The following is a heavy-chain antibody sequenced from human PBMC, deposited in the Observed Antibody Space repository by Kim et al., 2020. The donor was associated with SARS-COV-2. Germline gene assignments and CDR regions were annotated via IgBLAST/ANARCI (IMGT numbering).Heavy chain of an antibody. CDR3: ASRGRGGSSWYVKRDYYGMDV. Sequence: GGSLRLSCAASGFTFSSYSMNWVRQAPGKGLEWVSYISSSSSTIYYADSVKGRFTISRDNAKNSLYLQMNSLRAEDTAVYYCASRGRGGSSWYVKRDYYGMDVWGQGTTVTVSS. D-gene: IGHD6-13*01. V-gene: IGHV3-48*04. CDR2: ISSSSSTI. CDR1: GFTFSSYS. J-gene: IGHJ6*02.